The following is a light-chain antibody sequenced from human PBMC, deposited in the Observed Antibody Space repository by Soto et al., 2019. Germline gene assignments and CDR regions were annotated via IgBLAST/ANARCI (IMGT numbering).Light chain of an antibody. CDR2: AAS. V-gene: IGKV1-39*01. Sequence: DIQMTQSPSSLSASVGDRVTITCRASQSISSYLNWYQQKPAKAPKLLIYAASSLQSGVPSRFSGSGSETDFTLTISSLEPEDFATYYCQQSYSILGTFGQGTKVEIK. CDR3: QQSYSILGT. CDR1: QSISSY. J-gene: IGKJ1*01.